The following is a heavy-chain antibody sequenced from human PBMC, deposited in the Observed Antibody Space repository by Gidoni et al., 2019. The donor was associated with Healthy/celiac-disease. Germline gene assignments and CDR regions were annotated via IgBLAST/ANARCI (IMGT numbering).Heavy chain of an antibody. CDR1: GFTFSSYG. CDR2: IWYDGSNK. Sequence: QVQLVESGGGVVQPGRSLRLSCAASGFTFSSYGMHWVRQAPGKGLEWVAVIWYDGSNKYYADSVKGRFTISRDNSKNTLYLQMNSLRAEDTAVYYCVRDTTDIVVVPAAIHYYYGMDVWGQGTTVTVSS. D-gene: IGHD2-2*01. J-gene: IGHJ6*02. CDR3: VRDTTDIVVVPAAIHYYYGMDV. V-gene: IGHV3-33*01.